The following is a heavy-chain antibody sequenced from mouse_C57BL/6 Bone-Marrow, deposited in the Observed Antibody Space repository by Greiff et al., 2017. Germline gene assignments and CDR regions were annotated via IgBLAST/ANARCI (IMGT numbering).Heavy chain of an antibody. D-gene: IGHD1-1*01. J-gene: IGHJ1*03. CDR1: GYTFTSYW. CDR2: IDPSDSYT. V-gene: IGHV1-69*01. Sequence: QVQLQQPGAELVMPGASVKLSCKASGYTFTSYWMHWVKQRPGQGLEWIGEIDPSDSYTNYNQKFKGKSTLTVDKSSSTAYMQLSSLASADSAVYYCARSTTVVDWDFDGWGTGTTVTVAS. CDR3: ARSTTVVDWDFDG.